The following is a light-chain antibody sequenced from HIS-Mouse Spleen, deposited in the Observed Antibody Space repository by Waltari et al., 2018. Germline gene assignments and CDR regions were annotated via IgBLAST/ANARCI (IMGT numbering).Light chain of an antibody. CDR3: QQLNSYPLYT. J-gene: IGKJ2*01. CDR1: QGISRY. Sequence: DIQLTQSPSFLSASVGDRVTITCRASQGISRYLACYQQKPGKAPKLLIYAGSTLQSGVPSRFSGSGSGTEFTLTISSLQPEDFETYYCQQLNSYPLYTFGQGTKLEIK. CDR2: AGS. V-gene: IGKV1-9*01.